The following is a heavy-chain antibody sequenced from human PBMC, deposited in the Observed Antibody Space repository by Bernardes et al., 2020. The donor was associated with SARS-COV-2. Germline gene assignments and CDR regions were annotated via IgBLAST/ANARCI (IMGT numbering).Heavy chain of an antibody. CDR2: IYYSGST. CDR1: GGSISSSSYY. D-gene: IGHD2-15*01. V-gene: IGHV4-39*01. CDR3: ASFQGVVSYYYGMDV. Sequence: SETLSLTCTVSGGSISSSSYYWGWLRQPPGKGLEWIGSIYYSGSTYYNPSLKSRVTISVDTSKNQFSLKLSSVTAADTAVYYCASFQGVVSYYYGMDVWGQGTTVTVSS. J-gene: IGHJ6*02.